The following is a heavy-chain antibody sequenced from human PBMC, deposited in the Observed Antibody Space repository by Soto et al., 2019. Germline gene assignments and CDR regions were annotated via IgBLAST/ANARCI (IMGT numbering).Heavy chain of an antibody. CDR2: IYYSGST. CDR3: ARDSGKYSRSSPPFDP. CDR1: GGSISSGDYY. V-gene: IGHV4-30-4*01. D-gene: IGHD6-6*01. Sequence: SETLSLTCTVSGGSISSGDYYWSWIRQPPGKGLEWIGYIYYSGSTYYNPSLKSRVTISVDTSKNQFSLKLSSVTAADTAVYYCARDSGKYSRSSPPFDPWGQGTLVTVSS. J-gene: IGHJ5*02.